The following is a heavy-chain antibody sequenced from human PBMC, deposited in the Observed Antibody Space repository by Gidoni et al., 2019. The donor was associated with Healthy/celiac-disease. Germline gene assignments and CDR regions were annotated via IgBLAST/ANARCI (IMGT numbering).Heavy chain of an antibody. CDR1: GGSFSGYY. CDR2: INHSGST. J-gene: IGHJ5*02. V-gene: IGHV4-34*01. D-gene: IGHD3-3*01. Sequence: QLQLQQWGAGLLKPSETLSLTCAVYGGSFSGYYWSWIRQPPGKGLEWIGEINHSGSTNYNPSLKSRVTISVDTSKNQFSLKLSSVTAADTAVYYCARGLYDFWDGWFDPWGQGTLVTVSS. CDR3: ARGLYDFWDGWFDP.